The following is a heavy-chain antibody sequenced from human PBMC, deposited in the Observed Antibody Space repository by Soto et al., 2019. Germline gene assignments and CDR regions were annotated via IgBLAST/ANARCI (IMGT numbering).Heavy chain of an antibody. CDR2: IKQDGSEK. V-gene: IGHV3-7*01. CDR3: AREGESITIFGVVQNYYYYYYMDV. D-gene: IGHD3-3*01. Sequence: GGSLRLSCAASGFTFSSYWMSWVRQAPGKGLEWVANIKQDGSEKYYVDSVKGRFTISRDNAKNSLYLQMNSLRAEDTAVYYCAREGESITIFGVVQNYYYYYYMDVWGKGTTVTVSS. J-gene: IGHJ6*03. CDR1: GFTFSSYW.